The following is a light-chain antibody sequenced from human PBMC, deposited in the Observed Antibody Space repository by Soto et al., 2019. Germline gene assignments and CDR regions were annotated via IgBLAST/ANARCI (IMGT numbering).Light chain of an antibody. CDR1: SSDVGGYNY. J-gene: IGLJ1*01. CDR2: EVS. Sequence: QSALTQPASVSGSPGQSITISCTGTSSDVGGYNYVSWYQQHPGKAPKLMIYEVSNRPSGVSNRFSGSKSGNTASLTISGLQAEDEADYYCSSYTSRNTLVFGTGTKVTVL. V-gene: IGLV2-14*01. CDR3: SSYTSRNTLV.